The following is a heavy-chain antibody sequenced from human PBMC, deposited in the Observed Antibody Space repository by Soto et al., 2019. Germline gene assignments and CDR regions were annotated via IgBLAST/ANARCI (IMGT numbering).Heavy chain of an antibody. CDR2: TYYRSKWYN. Sequence: PSQTLSLTCAISGDSVSSNNAAWHWIRQSPSRGLEWLGRTYYRSKWYNDYAMSVKGRITINPDTSKDRFSLQLNSVTPEDTAVYYCARAHLIASRLMWYLDLWGRGTLVTVSS. D-gene: IGHD6-6*01. CDR3: ARAHLIASRLMWYLDL. J-gene: IGHJ2*01. V-gene: IGHV6-1*01. CDR1: GDSVSSNNAA.